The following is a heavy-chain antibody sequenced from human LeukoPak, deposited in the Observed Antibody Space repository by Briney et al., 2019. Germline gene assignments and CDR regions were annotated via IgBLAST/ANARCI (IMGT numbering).Heavy chain of an antibody. V-gene: IGHV3-11*01. CDR2: ISNGAGGTI. D-gene: IGHD3-3*02. J-gene: IGHJ3*01. Sequence: GGSLRLSCAASGFIFSDHYMSWIRQAPGKGLEWISYISNGAGGTIHYADSVKGRFTISRDNAKNSVFLQMNSLRGEDTAVYYCAREAILDDAFNVWGHGTVVTVSS. CDR3: AREAILDDAFNV. CDR1: GFIFSDHY.